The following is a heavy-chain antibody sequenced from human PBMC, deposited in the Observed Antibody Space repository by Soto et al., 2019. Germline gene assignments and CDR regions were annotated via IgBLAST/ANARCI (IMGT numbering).Heavy chain of an antibody. Sequence: QVQLQESGPGLVKPSQTLSLTCTVSGGSISSGGYYWSWIRQHPGKGLEWIGYIYYSGSTYYNPSLKSRVTISVDTSKNQFFLKLSSVTAADTAVYYCARGGDGSGSFDYWGQGTLVTVSS. J-gene: IGHJ4*02. D-gene: IGHD3-10*01. CDR1: GGSISSGGYY. CDR2: IYYSGST. V-gene: IGHV4-31*03. CDR3: ARGGDGSGSFDY.